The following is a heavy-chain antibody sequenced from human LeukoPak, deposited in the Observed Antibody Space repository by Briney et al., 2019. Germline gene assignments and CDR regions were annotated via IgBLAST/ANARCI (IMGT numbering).Heavy chain of an antibody. CDR3: ATNGDCSGGSCYLFDY. CDR1: GYTFTGYY. J-gene: IGHJ4*02. Sequence: ASVKVSCKASGYTFTGYYMHWVRQAPGQGLEWMGGIIPIFGTANYAQKFQGRVTITADESTSTAYMELSSLRSEDTAVYYCATNGDCSGGSCYLFDYWGQGTLVTVSS. CDR2: IIPIFGTA. D-gene: IGHD2-15*01. V-gene: IGHV1-69*13.